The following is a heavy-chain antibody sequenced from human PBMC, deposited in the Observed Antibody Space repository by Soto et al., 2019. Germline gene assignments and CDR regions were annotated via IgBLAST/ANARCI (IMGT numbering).Heavy chain of an antibody. V-gene: IGHV1-18*01. Sequence: QVQLVQSGVEVKKPGASVKVSYKASGYTFTTYGISWVRQAPGQGLEWVGWVSPYDGDTNYADALQGRVTMTTDTSTTTAYMELRSLRSDDTAMYYCARDHGGSYQADSFDPWGQGTLVIVSS. D-gene: IGHD1-26*01. CDR1: GYTFTTYG. J-gene: IGHJ5*02. CDR3: ARDHGGSYQADSFDP. CDR2: VSPYDGDT.